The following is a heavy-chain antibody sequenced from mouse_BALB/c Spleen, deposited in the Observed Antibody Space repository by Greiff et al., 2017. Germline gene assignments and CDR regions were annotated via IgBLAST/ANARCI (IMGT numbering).Heavy chain of an antibody. CDR2: INPSNGRT. D-gene: IGHD2-3*01. Sequence: QVQLQQPGAELVKPGASVKLSCKASGYTFTSYWMHWVKQRPGQGLEWIGEINPSNGRTNYNEKFKSKATLTVDKSSSTAYMQLSSLTSEDSAVYYCASDGYPWYFDVWGAGTTGTVTS. V-gene: IGHV1S81*02. CDR1: GYTFTSYW. CDR3: ASDGYPWYFDV. J-gene: IGHJ1*01.